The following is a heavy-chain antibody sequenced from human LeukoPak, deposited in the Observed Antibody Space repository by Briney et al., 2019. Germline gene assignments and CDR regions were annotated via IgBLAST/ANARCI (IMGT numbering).Heavy chain of an antibody. Sequence: TGGSLRLSCAASGFTFSSYAMHWVRQAPGKGLEWVAVISYDGSNKYYADSVKGRFTISRDNSKNTLCLQMNSLRAEDTAVYYCARERIRGYSGYRDAFDIWGQGTMVTVSS. CDR2: ISYDGSNK. D-gene: IGHD5-12*01. CDR3: ARERIRGYSGYRDAFDI. V-gene: IGHV3-30-3*01. J-gene: IGHJ3*02. CDR1: GFTFSSYA.